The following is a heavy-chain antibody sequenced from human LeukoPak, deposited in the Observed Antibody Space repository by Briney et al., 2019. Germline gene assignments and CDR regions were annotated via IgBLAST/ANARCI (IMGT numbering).Heavy chain of an antibody. D-gene: IGHD3-16*02. J-gene: IGHJ4*02. CDR1: GFTFSSYG. CDR3: ARLYYDYIWGSYPYDY. V-gene: IGHV3-30*03. CDR2: ISYDGSNK. Sequence: GGSLRLSCAASGFTFSSYGMHWVRQAPGKGLEWVTVISYDGSNKFYADSVKGRFTISRDNSKNTLYLQMNSLRAEDTAVYYCARLYYDYIWGSYPYDYWGQGTLVTVSS.